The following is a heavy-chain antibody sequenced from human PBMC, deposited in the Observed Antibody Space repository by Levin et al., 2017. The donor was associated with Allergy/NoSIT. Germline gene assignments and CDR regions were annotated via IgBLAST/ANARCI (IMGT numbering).Heavy chain of an antibody. CDR1: GFTFSSYW. CDR2: IKQDGSEK. CDR3: ARDLGVVVVASDY. Sequence: GESLKISCAASGFTFSSYWMSWVRQAPGKGLEWVANIKQDGSEKYYVDSVKGRFTISRDNAKNSLYLQMNSLRAEDTAVYYCARDLGVVVVASDYWGQGTLVTVSS. D-gene: IGHD2-15*01. V-gene: IGHV3-7*01. J-gene: IGHJ4*02.